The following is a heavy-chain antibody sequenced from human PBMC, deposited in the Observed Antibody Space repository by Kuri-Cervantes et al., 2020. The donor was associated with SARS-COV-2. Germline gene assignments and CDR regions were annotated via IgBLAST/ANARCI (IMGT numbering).Heavy chain of an antibody. CDR1: GFTFSSYW. CDR3: ASDGGPIRGPFDS. Sequence: GGSLRLSCAASGFTFSSYWMSWVRQAPGKGLEWVSSISSSSSYIYYADSVKGRFTISRDNSKNTLYLQMNSLRAEDTAVYYCASDGGPIRGPFDSWGQGTLVTVSS. CDR2: ISSSSSYI. J-gene: IGHJ4*02. V-gene: IGHV3-21*04. D-gene: IGHD3-10*01.